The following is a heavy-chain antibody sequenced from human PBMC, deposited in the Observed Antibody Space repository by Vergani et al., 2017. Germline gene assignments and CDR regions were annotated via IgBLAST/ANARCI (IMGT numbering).Heavy chain of an antibody. D-gene: IGHD2-2*01. CDR2: TWYDGNNK. J-gene: IGHJ4*02. CDR3: ARGLLXPGAIVRGGDGYDY. Sequence: QVQLVESGGGVVQPGRSLRLSCAASGFTFNQYGMHWVRQAPGKGLEWVAVTWYDGNNKQYADSVKGRFTISRDNSKSTMYLQMNSLRDEDTAVYYWARGLLXPGAIVRGGDGYDYWGQGTLVTVSS. V-gene: IGHV3-33*01. CDR1: GFTFNQYG.